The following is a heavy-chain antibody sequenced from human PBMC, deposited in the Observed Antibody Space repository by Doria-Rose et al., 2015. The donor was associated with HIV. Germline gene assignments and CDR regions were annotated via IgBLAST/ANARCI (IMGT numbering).Heavy chain of an antibody. CDR3: ARMGSYRELDY. J-gene: IGHJ4*02. CDR2: TYYTGTS. CDR1: SVSSRGYY. V-gene: IGHV4-31*02. D-gene: IGHD3-3*01. Sequence: SVSSRGYYWNWLRLVPLKGLESLGYTYYTGTSDYSPSLKSRLNMAVDTSKNQFSLKLSFVTVADTAVYYCARMGSYRELDYWGQGALVTVSA.